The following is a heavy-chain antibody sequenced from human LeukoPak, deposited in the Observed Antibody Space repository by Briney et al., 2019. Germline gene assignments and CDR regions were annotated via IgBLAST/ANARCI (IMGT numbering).Heavy chain of an antibody. D-gene: IGHD3-9*01. CDR2: IYSGGST. V-gene: IGHV3-66*01. CDR1: GFTVSSNY. CDR3: AKVRYVGYYFDS. Sequence: GGSLILSCAASGFTVSSNYMSWVRQAPGKGLEWVSVIYSGGSTYYADSVKGRFTISRDNSKNTLYLQMNSLRAEDTAVYYCAKVRYVGYYFDSWGQGTLVTVSS. J-gene: IGHJ4*02.